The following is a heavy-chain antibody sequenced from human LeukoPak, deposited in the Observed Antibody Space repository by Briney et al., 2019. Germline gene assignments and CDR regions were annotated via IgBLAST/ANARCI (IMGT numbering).Heavy chain of an antibody. D-gene: IGHD4-17*01. Sequence: SETLSLTCTVSGDSISSYYWSWIRQPPGKGLEWIGYIYYSGSTNYNPSLKSRVTISIDTSKKQFSLRLASVTAADTAVYYCARDLDYGDSVRWGQGTLVTVSS. J-gene: IGHJ4*02. CDR1: GDSISSYY. CDR2: IYYSGST. V-gene: IGHV4-59*01. CDR3: ARDLDYGDSVR.